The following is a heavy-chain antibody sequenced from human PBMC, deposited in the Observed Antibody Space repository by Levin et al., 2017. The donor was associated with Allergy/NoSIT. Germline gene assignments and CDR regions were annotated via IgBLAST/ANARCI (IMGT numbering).Heavy chain of an antibody. D-gene: IGHD4-17*01. CDR2: IYPDDSNT. CDR1: GSTFANYW. V-gene: IGHV5-51*01. J-gene: IGHJ4*02. Sequence: AGGSLRLSCKGFGSTFANYWIGWVRQMPGKGLEWMGIIYPDDSNTRYSPSFQGQVTISADKSISTAYLQWSSLKASDTAMYYCARLAYRGYGDYTISKFDYWGQGTLVTVFS. CDR3: ARLAYRGYGDYTISKFDY.